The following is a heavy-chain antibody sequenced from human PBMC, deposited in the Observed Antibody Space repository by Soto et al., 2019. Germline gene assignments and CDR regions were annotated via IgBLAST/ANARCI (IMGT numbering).Heavy chain of an antibody. D-gene: IGHD3-22*01. V-gene: IGHV1-8*01. CDR1: GYTFTSYD. CDR3: ARDSGPPSSSGYLLIWEYYYGMDV. CDR2: MNPNSGNT. J-gene: IGHJ6*02. Sequence: ASVKVSCKASGYTFTSYDINWVRQATGQGLEWMGWMNPNSGNTGYAQKFQGRVTMTRNTSISTAYMELSSLRSDDTAVYYCARDSGPPSSSGYLLIWEYYYGMDVWGQGTTVTVSS.